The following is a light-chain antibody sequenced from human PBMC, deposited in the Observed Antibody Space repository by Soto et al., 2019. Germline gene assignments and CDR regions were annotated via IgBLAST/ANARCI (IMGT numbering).Light chain of an antibody. V-gene: IGLV2-14*01. J-gene: IGLJ2*01. CDR1: SSDVGGYNY. CDR3: SSYTSSTLV. CDR2: DVS. Sequence: QSVLTQPASVSGSPGQSITISCTGTSSDVGGYNYVSWYQQHPGKAPKLMIYDVSNRPSGVSNRFSGSKSGNTASLTISGLQAEDEADYYCSSYTSSTLVFGGGTKVTAL.